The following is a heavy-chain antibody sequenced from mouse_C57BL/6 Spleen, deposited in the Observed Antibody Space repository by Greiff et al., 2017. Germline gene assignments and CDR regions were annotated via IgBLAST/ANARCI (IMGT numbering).Heavy chain of an antibody. D-gene: IGHD1-1*01. V-gene: IGHV5-6*01. Sequence: EVKLMESGGDLVKPGGSLKLSCAASGFTFSSYGMSWVRQTPDKRLEWVATISSGGSYTYYPDSVKGRFTISRDNAKKTLYLQMSSLKSEDTAMYYCASHYGSSPFDYWGQGTTLTVSS. CDR1: GFTFSSYG. J-gene: IGHJ2*01. CDR3: ASHYGSSPFDY. CDR2: ISSGGSYT.